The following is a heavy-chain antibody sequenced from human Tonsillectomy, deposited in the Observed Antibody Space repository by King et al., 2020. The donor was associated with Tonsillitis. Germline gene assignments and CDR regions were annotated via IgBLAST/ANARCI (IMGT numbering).Heavy chain of an antibody. CDR3: SAGHDSSGL. J-gene: IGHJ4*02. Sequence: QLQESGPGLVKPSETLSLTCTVSGGSISSYYWSWIRQPPGKGLEWIGYIYYSGSTNYNPSLKSRVTISVDTSKNQFSLKLSSVTAADTAVYYCSAGHDSSGLWGQGTLVTVSS. CDR1: GGSISSYY. CDR2: IYYSGST. V-gene: IGHV4-59*01. D-gene: IGHD3-22*01.